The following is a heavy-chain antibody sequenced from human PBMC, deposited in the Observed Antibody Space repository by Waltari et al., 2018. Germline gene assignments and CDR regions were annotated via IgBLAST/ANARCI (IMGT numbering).Heavy chain of an antibody. D-gene: IGHD2-15*01. CDR2: IYYSGST. CDR3: ARHSVRIDDAFDI. CDR1: GGSISSSSHY. Sequence: QLQLQESGPGLVKPSETLSLTCTVSGGSISSSSHYWGWIRQPPGKGLEWIGSIYYSGSTYYNPSLKSRVTISVDTSKNQFSLKLSSVTAADTAVYYCARHSVRIDDAFDIWGQGTMVTVSS. J-gene: IGHJ3*02. V-gene: IGHV4-39*01.